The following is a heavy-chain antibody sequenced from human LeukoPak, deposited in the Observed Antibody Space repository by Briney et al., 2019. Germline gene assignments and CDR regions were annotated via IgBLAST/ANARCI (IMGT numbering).Heavy chain of an antibody. CDR1: GYTFTSYG. CDR3: ARDYSQADYFDY. D-gene: IGHD2-21*01. Sequence: ASVKVSCKASGYTFTSYGISWVRQAPGQGLVWMGWISAYNGNTNYAQKLQGRVTMTTDTSTSTAYMELRSLRSDDTAVYYCARDYSQADYFDYWGQGTLVTVSS. J-gene: IGHJ4*02. CDR2: ISAYNGNT. V-gene: IGHV1-18*01.